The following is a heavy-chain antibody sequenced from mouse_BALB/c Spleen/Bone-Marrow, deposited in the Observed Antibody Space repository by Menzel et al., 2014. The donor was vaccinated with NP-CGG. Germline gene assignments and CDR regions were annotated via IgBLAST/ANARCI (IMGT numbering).Heavy chain of an antibody. CDR2: IRSESNNYAT. Sequence: EVKLVESDGGLVRPKGSLKLSCAASGFTFNTNAMDWVRQAPGKGLEWVARIRSESNNYATYYADSVKDRFTISRDDSQSILYLQMNNLKTEDTAMYYCVGYPFAYWGQGTLVTVSA. CDR1: GFTFNTNA. CDR3: VGYPFAY. V-gene: IGHV10S3*01. J-gene: IGHJ3*01. D-gene: IGHD2-2*01.